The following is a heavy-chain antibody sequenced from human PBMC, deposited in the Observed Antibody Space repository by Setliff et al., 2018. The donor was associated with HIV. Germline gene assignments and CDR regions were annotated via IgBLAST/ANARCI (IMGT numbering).Heavy chain of an antibody. J-gene: IGHJ6*03. CDR3: VREGSVAGRYYYYMSL. V-gene: IGHV3-9*01. CDR1: GFNFEYHI. D-gene: IGHD6-19*01. CDR2: INWNSDFI. Sequence: GGSLRLSCVASGFNFEYHIMYWVRQVPGKGLEWVSTINWNSDFIAYADSVKGRFTVARDNANSSLYLQTNSLRPEDSALYYCVREGSVAGRYYYYMSLWGKGTTVTVSS.